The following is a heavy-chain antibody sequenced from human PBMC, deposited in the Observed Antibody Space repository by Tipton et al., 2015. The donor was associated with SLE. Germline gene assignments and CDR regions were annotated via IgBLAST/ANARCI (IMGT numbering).Heavy chain of an antibody. CDR3: ARDGLHYYHYRMDV. J-gene: IGHJ6*04. V-gene: IGHV4-59*12. Sequence: TLSLTCTVSGGSISSYYWNWIRQSPGKGLEWIGYIHHSGSTNYNPSLQSRVTISRDPSKNQFSLKLRSVTAADTAVYYCARDGLHYYHYRMDVWGKGTTVTVSS. CDR2: IHHSGST. CDR1: GGSISSYY. D-gene: IGHD3-16*02.